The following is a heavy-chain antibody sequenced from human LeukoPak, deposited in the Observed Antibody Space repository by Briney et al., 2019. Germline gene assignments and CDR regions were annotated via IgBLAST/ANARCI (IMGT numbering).Heavy chain of an antibody. CDR2: IRHDGSTK. D-gene: IGHD6-13*01. Sequence: GGSLRPSCAASGFTFRSYAMSWVRQAPGKGLEWVANIRHDGSTKYYVDSVKGRFTISRDNAMNSLYLQMDSLRVEDTAIYYCARSVPYGTTWYGRSDCWGQGTQVTVSS. J-gene: IGHJ4*02. V-gene: IGHV3-7*03. CDR3: ARSVPYGTTWYGRSDC. CDR1: GFTFRSYA.